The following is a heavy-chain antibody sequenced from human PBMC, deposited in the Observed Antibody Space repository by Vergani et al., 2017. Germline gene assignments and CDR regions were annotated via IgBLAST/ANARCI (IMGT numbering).Heavy chain of an antibody. V-gene: IGHV3-48*01. CDR3: ARTSPYGDYDY. Sequence: EVQLVESGGGVVRPGGSLRLSCAASGFTFDDYGMSWVRQAPGKGLEWVSYISSSSSTIYYADSVKGRFTISRDNAKNSLYLQMNSLRAEDTAVYYCARTSPYGDYDYWGQGTLVTVSS. CDR2: ISSSSSTI. J-gene: IGHJ4*02. D-gene: IGHD4-17*01. CDR1: GFTFDDYG.